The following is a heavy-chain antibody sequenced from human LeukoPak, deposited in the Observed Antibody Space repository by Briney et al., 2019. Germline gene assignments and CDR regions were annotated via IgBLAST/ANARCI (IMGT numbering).Heavy chain of an antibody. CDR1: GGSISSYY. J-gene: IGHJ4*02. CDR2: IYYSGST. D-gene: IGHD2-2*02. Sequence: TSETLSLTCTVSGGSISSYYWSWIRQPPGKGLEWIGYIYYSGSTNYNPSLKSRVTMSVDTSKNQFSLKLSSVTAADTAVYYCAREGASRYCSSTSCYRTIDYWGQGTLVTVSS. CDR3: AREGASRYCSSTSCYRTIDY. V-gene: IGHV4-59*12.